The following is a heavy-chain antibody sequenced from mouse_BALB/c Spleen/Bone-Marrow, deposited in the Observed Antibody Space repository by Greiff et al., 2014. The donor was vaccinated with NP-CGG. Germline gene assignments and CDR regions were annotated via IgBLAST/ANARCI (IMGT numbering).Heavy chain of an antibody. CDR2: IIPYNDGT. CDR3: ARRQFNTTAAWFAY. D-gene: IGHD1-2*01. Sequence: LQESGPELVKPGASVKMSCKASGYTFTSYVMHWVKQKPGQGLEWIGYIIPYNDGTKYNEKFKGRATLTSDKSSSTAYMELSSLTSEDSAVYYCARRQFNTTAAWFAYWGQGTLVTVSA. J-gene: IGHJ3*01. CDR1: GYTFTSYV. V-gene: IGHV1-14*01.